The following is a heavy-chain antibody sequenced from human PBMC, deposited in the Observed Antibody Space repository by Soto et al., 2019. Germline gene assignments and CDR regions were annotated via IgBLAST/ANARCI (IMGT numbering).Heavy chain of an antibody. J-gene: IGHJ3*01. CDR1: GFSLTTSGVG. Sequence: QMTLKESGPTVVKPTQTLKLTCSFSGFSLTTSGVGVGWVRQPPGQALEWLALIYWTGDEHYRPSLRSRLTITKDTSKNQVVLIMTNMDPMDTATYYCARGLASLPVFAFDVWGQGTTVTVSS. D-gene: IGHD3-3*02. CDR2: IYWTGDE. CDR3: ARGLASLPVFAFDV. V-gene: IGHV2-5*01.